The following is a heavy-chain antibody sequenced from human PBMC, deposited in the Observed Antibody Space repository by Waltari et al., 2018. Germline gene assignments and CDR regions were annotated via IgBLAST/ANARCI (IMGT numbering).Heavy chain of an antibody. CDR1: GYSISSGYY. D-gene: IGHD6-19*01. J-gene: IGHJ4*02. V-gene: IGHV4-38-2*01. CDR3: ARLTEGIAVAGTGYYFDY. CDR2: IYHSGST. Sequence: QVQLQESGPGLVKPSETLSLTCAVSGYSISSGYYWGWIRQPPGKGLEWIGSIYHSGSTYSHPSLKSRVTISVDTSKNLFSLKLSSVPAADTAVYYCARLTEGIAVAGTGYYFDYWGQGTLVTVSS.